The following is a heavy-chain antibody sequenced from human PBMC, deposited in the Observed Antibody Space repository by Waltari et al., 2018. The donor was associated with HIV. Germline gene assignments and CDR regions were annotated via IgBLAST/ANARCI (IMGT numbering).Heavy chain of an antibody. J-gene: IGHJ4*02. V-gene: IGHV1-46*01. D-gene: IGHD4-4*01. CDR2: INPSGGTT. Sequence: QVQLVQSGAEVKKPGASVKVSCRASGYTFTTYYIHWVRQAPGQGLEWMGIINPSGGTTMSAQKFQGRVAMTRDTSTSTVYMVMSSLRFEDTAVYYCAREPRTTETRSYFDYWGQGTLVTVSS. CDR3: AREPRTTETRSYFDY. CDR1: GYTFTTYY.